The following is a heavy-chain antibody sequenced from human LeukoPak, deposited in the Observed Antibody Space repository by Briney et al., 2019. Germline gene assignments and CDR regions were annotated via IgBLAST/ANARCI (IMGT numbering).Heavy chain of an antibody. V-gene: IGHV4-34*01. D-gene: IGHD4-17*01. CDR3: TRMTTGHDY. CDR2: INHSGYT. J-gene: IGHJ4*02. Sequence: SETLSLTCAVSGVSFNDYYWRWVRQTPGKGLEWIGEINHSGYTNDSPSLKSPVTLSIATSRKQFSLNLRSVTVADTGIYYCTRMTTGHDYWGQGTLVTVSS. CDR1: GVSFNDYY.